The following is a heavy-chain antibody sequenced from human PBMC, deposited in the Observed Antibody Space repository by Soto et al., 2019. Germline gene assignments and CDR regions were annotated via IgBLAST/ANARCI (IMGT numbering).Heavy chain of an antibody. Sequence: GESLKISCTGFGYSFPTYWIGWVRQMPGKGLEWMGIIYPGDSETRYSPSFLGQVTFSADKSINTAYLQWTSLKASDTAIYYCARQDGSAWPFDYWGQGTQVTVSS. J-gene: IGHJ4*02. CDR3: ARQDGSAWPFDY. CDR1: GYSFPTYW. D-gene: IGHD6-25*01. V-gene: IGHV5-51*01. CDR2: IYPGDSET.